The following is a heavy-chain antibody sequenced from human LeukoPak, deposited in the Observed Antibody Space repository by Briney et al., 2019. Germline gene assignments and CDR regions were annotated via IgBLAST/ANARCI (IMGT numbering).Heavy chain of an antibody. D-gene: IGHD1-26*01. CDR2: ISWDGSYT. V-gene: IGHV3-11*06. CDR1: GFTFSDYY. Sequence: GGSLRLSCAASGFTFSDYYKSWLRHAPGGGLEWVSYISWDGSYTSYSDSVKGRCTVSRYNAHNSLYLQMNRLRAEDTAVYYYASSIVGATQTWGQGTLVTVSS. CDR3: ASSIVGATQT. J-gene: IGHJ5*02.